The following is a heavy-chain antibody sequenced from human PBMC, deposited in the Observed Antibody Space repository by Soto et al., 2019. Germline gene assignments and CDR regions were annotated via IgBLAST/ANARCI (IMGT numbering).Heavy chain of an antibody. CDR2: MNPNSGGT. CDR3: ATESGEATATLDYYYFYMDV. CDR1: GYRFSDYY. D-gene: IGHD5-12*01. Sequence: QVQLVQSGAEVKKPGASVTVSCKSSGYRFSDYYLHWVRQAPGQGPEWMGWMNPNSGGTKYAQKFKGRVTMTRDTSVRTAFMELNWLKSDDTAVYYCATESGEATATLDYYYFYMDVWGIGTTVTVSS. J-gene: IGHJ6*03. V-gene: IGHV1-2*02.